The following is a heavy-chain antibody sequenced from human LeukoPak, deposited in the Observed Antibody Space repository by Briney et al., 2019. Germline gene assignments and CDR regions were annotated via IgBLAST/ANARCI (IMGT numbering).Heavy chain of an antibody. CDR3: ARAPSTYDILTGQWGSVDY. J-gene: IGHJ4*02. D-gene: IGHD3-9*01. V-gene: IGHV1-46*01. CDR1: GYTFTSYY. Sequence: RASVKVSCKASGYTFTSYYMHWVRQAPGQGLEWMGIINPSGGSTSYAQKVQDRVTMTSDMSTSTVYMELSSLRSEDTAVYYCARAPSTYDILTGQWGSVDYWGQGTLVTVSS. CDR2: INPSGGST.